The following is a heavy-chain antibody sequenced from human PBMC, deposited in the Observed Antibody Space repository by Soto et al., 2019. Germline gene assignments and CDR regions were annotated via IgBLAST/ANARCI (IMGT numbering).Heavy chain of an antibody. J-gene: IGHJ4*02. CDR3: ARSFMITFGGPPVNFDY. CDR1: GGSISSGGYY. D-gene: IGHD3-16*01. V-gene: IGHV4-31*03. Sequence: QVQLQESGPGLVKPSQTLSLTCTVSGGSISSGGYYWSWIRQHPGKGLEWIGYIYYSGSTYYNPSLKSRVTISVDTSKNQFSLKLSSVTAADTAVYYCARSFMITFGGPPVNFDYWGQGTLVTVSS. CDR2: IYYSGST.